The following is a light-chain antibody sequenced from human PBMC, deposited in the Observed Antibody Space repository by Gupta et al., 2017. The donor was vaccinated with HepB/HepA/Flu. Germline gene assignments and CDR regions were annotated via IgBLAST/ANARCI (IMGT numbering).Light chain of an antibody. J-gene: IGLJ3*02. Sequence: HSVLTQPPSVSGAPGQRVTISCTGSSSNIGAGYDVHWYQQLPGTAPKFLIYGNTNRPSGVPERFSGSKSGTSASLAITGLQAEDEADYYCQSYDSSLSGWVFGGGTKLTVL. CDR3: QSYDSSLSGWV. CDR2: GNT. CDR1: SSNIGAGYD. V-gene: IGLV1-40*01.